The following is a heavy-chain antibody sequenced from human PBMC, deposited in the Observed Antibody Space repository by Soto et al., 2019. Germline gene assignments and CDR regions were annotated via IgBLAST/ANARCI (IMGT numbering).Heavy chain of an antibody. CDR3: ARGGSSGYYFDY. V-gene: IGHV3-23*01. Sequence: GGSLRLSSAVSGDTFRSSPMSWVRRAPGKGLEWVSGINGGDDSKHYAESVRGRFTITRDNSKNTLHLQMNSLRAEDTAVYYCARGGSSGYYFDYWGQGTLVTVSS. CDR1: GDTFRSSP. J-gene: IGHJ4*02. D-gene: IGHD3-22*01. CDR2: INGGDDSK.